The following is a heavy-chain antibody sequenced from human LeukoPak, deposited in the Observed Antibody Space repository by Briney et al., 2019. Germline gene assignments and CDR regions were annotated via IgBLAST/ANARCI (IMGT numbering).Heavy chain of an antibody. CDR1: GYTFTSYD. CDR3: ARHLEGFDY. Sequence: GASVKVSCKASGYTFTSYDINWVRQATGQGLEYLGWMNPNSGNTGYAQKFQGRVTITRNTSISTAYMELSSLRSEDTAVYYCARHLEGFDYWGQGTLVTVSS. CDR2: MNPNSGNT. V-gene: IGHV1-8*01. J-gene: IGHJ4*02.